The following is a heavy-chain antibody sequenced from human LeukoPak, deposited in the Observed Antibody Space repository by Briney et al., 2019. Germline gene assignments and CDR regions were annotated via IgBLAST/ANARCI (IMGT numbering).Heavy chain of an antibody. CDR3: TTLGYHLDS. V-gene: IGHV3-48*03. J-gene: IGHJ4*02. Sequence: PGGSLRLSCAASGFDFGAYEMNWVRQAPGKGLEWVAYFAGSDTTKYYADSGRGRFTLSRDNDKNSLYLQMNSLRAEDTALYYCTTLGYHLDSWGQGTLVTVSS. CDR1: GFDFGAYE. CDR2: FAGSDTTK. D-gene: IGHD3-22*01.